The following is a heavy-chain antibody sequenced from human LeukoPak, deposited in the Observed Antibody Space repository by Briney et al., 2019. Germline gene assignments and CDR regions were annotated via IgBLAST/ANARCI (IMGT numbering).Heavy chain of an antibody. J-gene: IGHJ4*02. V-gene: IGHV3-48*03. CDR3: ARGVWFGELSFDY. CDR1: GFTFSSYE. D-gene: IGHD3-10*01. Sequence: PGGSLRLSCAASGFTFSSYEMNWVRQAPGKGLEWVSYISSSGSTIYYADSVKGRFTISRDNAKNSLYLQMNSLRAEDMAVYYCARGVWFGELSFDYWGQGTLVTVSS. CDR2: ISSSGSTI.